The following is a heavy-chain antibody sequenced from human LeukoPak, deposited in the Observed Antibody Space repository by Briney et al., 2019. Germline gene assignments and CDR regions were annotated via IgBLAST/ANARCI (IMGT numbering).Heavy chain of an antibody. CDR2: VSSTSSYI. J-gene: IGHJ4*02. CDR1: VFTFSSY. CDR3: ARGQSRYFDWYLGFFDY. Sequence: PGGSLRLSRAASVFTFSSYMNWVRQAPGKGLEWVSSVSSTSSYIYYADSVKGRFTISRDNAKNSLYLQMNSLRADDTAVYYCARGQSRYFDWYLGFFDYWGQGTLVTVSS. V-gene: IGHV3-21*01. D-gene: IGHD3-9*01.